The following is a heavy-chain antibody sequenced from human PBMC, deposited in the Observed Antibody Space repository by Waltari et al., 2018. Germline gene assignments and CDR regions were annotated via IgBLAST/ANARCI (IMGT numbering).Heavy chain of an antibody. J-gene: IGHJ4*02. CDR1: GGSISSYY. D-gene: IGHD3-10*01. V-gene: IGHV4-4*07. CDR3: ARDGAYGSGSYYESPFDY. CDR2: IYTSGST. Sequence: QVQLQESGPGLVKPSETLSLTCTVSGGSISSYYWSWIRQPAGKGLEWIGRIYTSGSTNYNPSLKSRVTISVDTSKNQFSLKLSSVTAADTAVYYCARDGAYGSGSYYESPFDYWGQGTLVTVSS.